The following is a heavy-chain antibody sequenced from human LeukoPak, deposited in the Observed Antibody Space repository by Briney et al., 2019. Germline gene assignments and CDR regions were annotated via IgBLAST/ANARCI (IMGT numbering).Heavy chain of an antibody. D-gene: IGHD6-19*01. CDR2: ISTYNGNT. V-gene: IGHV1-18*01. Sequence: ASVKVSCKASGYTFTSYGISWVRQAPGQGLEWMGWISTYNGNTNYAQKFQGRVTMTTDTSTSTVYLELRSLRSDDTAVYYCAREGLAVAGTSGAFDIWGRGTMVTVSS. CDR1: GYTFTSYG. CDR3: AREGLAVAGTSGAFDI. J-gene: IGHJ3*02.